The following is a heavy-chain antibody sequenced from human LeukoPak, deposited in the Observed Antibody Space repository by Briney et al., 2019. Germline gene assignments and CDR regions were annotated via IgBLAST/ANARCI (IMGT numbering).Heavy chain of an antibody. CDR3: ARLAYCGADCYPIYFDY. V-gene: IGHV3-7*01. D-gene: IGHD2-21*02. CDR2: IKQDGSEK. J-gene: IGHJ4*02. Sequence: GGSLRLSCAASGFTFSSYSMSWVRQAPGKGLEWVANIKQDGSEKYYVDSVKGRFTISRDNAKNSLYLQMNSLRAEDTAVYYCARLAYCGADCYPIYFDYWGQGTLVTVSS. CDR1: GFTFSSYS.